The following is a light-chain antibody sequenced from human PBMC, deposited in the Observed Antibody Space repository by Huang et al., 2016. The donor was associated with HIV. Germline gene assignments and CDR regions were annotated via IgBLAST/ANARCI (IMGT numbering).Light chain of an antibody. J-gene: IGKJ2*01. CDR2: RAS. Sequence: DIQMTQSPSTLSASVGDRVTITCRASQPVHAWLAWYQQKPGKPPNLLIYRASSLQPGVPARFTGSGSGTEFTLTIASLQPDDLGTYYCQQYSTYLFTFGQGTKLEIK. CDR1: QPVHAW. V-gene: IGKV1-5*03. CDR3: QQYSTYLFT.